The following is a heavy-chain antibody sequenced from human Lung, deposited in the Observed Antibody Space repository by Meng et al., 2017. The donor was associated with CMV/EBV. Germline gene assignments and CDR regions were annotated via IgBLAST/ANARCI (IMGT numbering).Heavy chain of an antibody. CDR2: IYQDGVEK. Sequence: ESXKISXAASGFSFSSSWMSWVRRAPGKGLEWVANIYQDGVEKYYVESVRGRFTISRVNAKNSLYLQMNSLRAEDTAVYFCAKEIDPAVAGNQGYFDYWGQGALVTVSS. V-gene: IGHV3-7*01. D-gene: IGHD6-19*01. CDR3: AKEIDPAVAGNQGYFDY. J-gene: IGHJ4*02. CDR1: GFSFSSSW.